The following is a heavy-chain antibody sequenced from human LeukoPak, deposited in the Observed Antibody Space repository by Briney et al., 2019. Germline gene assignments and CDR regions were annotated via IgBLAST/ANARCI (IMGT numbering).Heavy chain of an antibody. CDR2: INRSGST. D-gene: IGHD3-3*01. J-gene: IGHJ5*02. Sequence: KPSETLSLTCALSGGSFSADFWSWIRQPPGKGLEWIGEINRSGSTNYNPSLKNRVTMSVNTSKNQFSLKLSSVTAADTAVYYCTRANYDFGSGYLRGWFGPWGQGTLVTV. CDR1: GGSFSADF. V-gene: IGHV4-34*01. CDR3: TRANYDFGSGYLRGWFGP.